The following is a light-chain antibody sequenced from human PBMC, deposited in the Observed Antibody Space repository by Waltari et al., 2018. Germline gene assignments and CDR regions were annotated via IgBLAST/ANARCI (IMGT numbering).Light chain of an antibody. V-gene: IGKV1-39*01. Sequence: DIQMTRSPSSLSASVGDRVTITCRASQSISTYLNWYQQKPGKAPKLLIYAASNLQSGVPSRFSGSRSGTDFTLSISSLQPEDFATYYCQQNYYTPWTFGQGTKVEI. CDR1: QSISTY. CDR2: AAS. CDR3: QQNYYTPWT. J-gene: IGKJ1*01.